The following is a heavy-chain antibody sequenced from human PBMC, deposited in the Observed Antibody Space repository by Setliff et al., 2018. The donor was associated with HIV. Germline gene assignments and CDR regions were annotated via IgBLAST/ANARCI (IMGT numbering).Heavy chain of an antibody. CDR3: VRERVGGYFDY. Sequence: ASVKVSCKASGYIFSTSGISWVRQAPGQALEWMGWITIYNGNIKYAQKFQGRFTMTRDTTTNTVYMELSSLRAEDTAVYYCVRERVGGYFDYWGQGTLVTVSS. CDR2: ITIYNGNI. D-gene: IGHD3-10*01. CDR1: GYIFSTSG. J-gene: IGHJ4*02. V-gene: IGHV1-18*01.